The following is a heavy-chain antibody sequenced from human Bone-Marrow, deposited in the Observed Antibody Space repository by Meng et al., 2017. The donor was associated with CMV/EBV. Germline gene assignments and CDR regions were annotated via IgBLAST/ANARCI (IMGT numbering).Heavy chain of an antibody. CDR2: ISSSSSYI. J-gene: IGHJ5*02. CDR3: ARGGSPEGFDP. Sequence: GESLKISCAASGFTFSSYSMNWVRQAPGKGLEWVSSISSSSSYIYYADSVKGRFTISRDNAKNSLYLQMNSLRAEDTAVYYCARGGSPEGFDPWGQGTPVTVYS. D-gene: IGHD1-14*01. V-gene: IGHV3-21*01. CDR1: GFTFSSYS.